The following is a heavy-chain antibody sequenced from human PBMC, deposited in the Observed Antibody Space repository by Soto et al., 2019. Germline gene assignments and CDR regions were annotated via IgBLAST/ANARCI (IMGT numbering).Heavy chain of an antibody. Sequence: SETLSLTCTVSGGSISSSSYYWGWIRQPPGKGLEWIGNIYYSGSTNYNPSLKSRVTISVDTSKNQFSLKLSSVTAADTAVYYCARDSKYCSSTSCPYYYYYMDVWGKGTTVTVSS. J-gene: IGHJ6*03. D-gene: IGHD2-2*01. CDR3: ARDSKYCSSTSCPYYYYYMDV. CDR2: IYYSGST. V-gene: IGHV4-39*07. CDR1: GGSISSSSYY.